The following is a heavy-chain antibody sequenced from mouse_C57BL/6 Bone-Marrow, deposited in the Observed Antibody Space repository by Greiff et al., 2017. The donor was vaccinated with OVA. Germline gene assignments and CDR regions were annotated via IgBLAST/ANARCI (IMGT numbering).Heavy chain of an antibody. D-gene: IGHD4-1*01. CDR2: IDPSDSYT. V-gene: IGHV1-50*01. Sequence: QVQLQQPGAELVKPGASVKLSCKASGYTFTSYWMQLVKQRPGQGLEWIGEIDPSDSYTNYHQKFKGKATLTVDTTSSTAFMQLSSLTAEDSAVYYCARLAGVYYYAMDYWGQGTSVTVSS. CDR3: ARLAGVYYYAMDY. CDR1: GYTFTSYW. J-gene: IGHJ4*01.